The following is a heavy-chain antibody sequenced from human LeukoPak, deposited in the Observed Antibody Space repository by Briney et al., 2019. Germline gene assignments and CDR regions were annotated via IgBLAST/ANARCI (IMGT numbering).Heavy chain of an antibody. Sequence: SVKVSCTASGGILHSYGISWVRQAPGQGLEWMGGIIPIFGTADYAQWFQGRVTITTDESTSTAYMELSSLRSEDTAMYFCARDDLTAHYMDVWGKGTAVTVSS. V-gene: IGHV1-69*05. J-gene: IGHJ6*03. D-gene: IGHD2-21*02. CDR2: IIPIFGTA. CDR3: ARDDLTAHYMDV. CDR1: GGILHSYG.